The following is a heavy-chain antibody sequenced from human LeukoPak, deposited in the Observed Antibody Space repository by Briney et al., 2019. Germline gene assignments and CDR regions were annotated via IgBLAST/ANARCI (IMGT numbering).Heavy chain of an antibody. CDR1: GFTFSSYS. J-gene: IGHJ3*02. Sequence: SGGSLRLSCAASGFTFSSYSMNWVRQAPGKGLEWVSSISSSSSYIYYADSVKGRFTISRDNAKNSLYLQMNSLRAEDTAVYYCARVRCSVVGAPFIWGQGTMVTVSS. D-gene: IGHD1-26*01. V-gene: IGHV3-21*01. CDR2: ISSSSSYI. CDR3: ARVRCSVVGAPFI.